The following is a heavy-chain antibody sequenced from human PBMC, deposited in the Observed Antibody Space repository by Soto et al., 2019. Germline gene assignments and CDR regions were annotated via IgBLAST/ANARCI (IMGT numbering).Heavy chain of an antibody. CDR2: IFHSGST. Sequence: SETLSLTCTVSGDSITNSNWWTWVRQPPGKGLEWIGEIFHSGSTNYNPSLKSRITISVDKSKNQFVLKLRSVTAADAAVYHCVVAAYIYYYQGMAVWGQGTTVPVSS. CDR3: VVAAYIYYYQGMAV. V-gene: IGHV4-4*02. CDR1: GDSITNSNW. D-gene: IGHD2-2*01. J-gene: IGHJ6*02.